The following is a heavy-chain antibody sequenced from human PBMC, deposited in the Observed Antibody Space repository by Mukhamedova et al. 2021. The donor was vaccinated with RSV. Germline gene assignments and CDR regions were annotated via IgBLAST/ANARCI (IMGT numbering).Heavy chain of an antibody. V-gene: IGHV3-23*01. J-gene: IGHJ4*02. CDR3: AKHLGH. CDR2: ISGSGDTT. Sequence: GLQWVSSISGSGDTTYFADSVKGRFTISRVNSKNTLYLQMSSLRVEDTAIYYCAKHLGHWGQGTLVTVST.